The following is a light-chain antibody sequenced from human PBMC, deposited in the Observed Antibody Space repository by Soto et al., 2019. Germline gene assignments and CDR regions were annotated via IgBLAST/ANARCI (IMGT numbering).Light chain of an antibody. CDR3: LQYETYWT. CDR2: AAS. J-gene: IGKJ1*01. V-gene: IGKV1-27*01. CDR1: LGIGNY. Sequence: DFQMTQSPSSLSASVGDRVAITCRASLGIGNYLAWYQQKPGKVPKLLISAASTLQTGIPSRFSGSGSGTDFSLTISSLQPDDFATYYCLQYETYWTFGQGTKVDI.